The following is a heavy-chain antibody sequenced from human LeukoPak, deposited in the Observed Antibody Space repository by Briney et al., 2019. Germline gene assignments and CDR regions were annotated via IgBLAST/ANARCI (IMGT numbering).Heavy chain of an antibody. D-gene: IGHD3-22*01. CDR3: ARNLYYYDSSGYYYPDAFDI. Sequence: GGSLRLSCAASGFTFSSYRMSWVRQAPGKRLEWVATIKHDGSEKYYVDSVKGRFTISRDNAKNSLYLQMNSLRAEDTAVYYCARNLYYYDSSGYYYPDAFDIWGQGTMVTVSS. CDR1: GFTFSSYR. J-gene: IGHJ3*02. V-gene: IGHV3-7*01. CDR2: IKHDGSEK.